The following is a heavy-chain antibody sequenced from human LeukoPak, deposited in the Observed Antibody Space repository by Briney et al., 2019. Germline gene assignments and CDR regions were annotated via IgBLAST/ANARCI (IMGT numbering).Heavy chain of an antibody. Sequence: ASVKVSCKASGYTFTSYDINWVRQATGQGLEGVGWVDAQYGGKKYAEKFQGRVTMTRDTSISTAYMEVGSLRSDDTAIYYCARRLDFWSNSYYYKYMDVWGQGTTVTVSS. D-gene: IGHD3-3*01. V-gene: IGHV1-2*02. CDR1: GYTFTSYD. J-gene: IGHJ6*03. CDR2: VDAQYGGK. CDR3: ARRLDFWSNSYYYKYMDV.